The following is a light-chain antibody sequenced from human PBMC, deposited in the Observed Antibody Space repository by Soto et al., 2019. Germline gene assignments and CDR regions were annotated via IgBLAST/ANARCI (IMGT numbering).Light chain of an antibody. Sequence: DIVMTQSPDSLAVFLGERATINCKSSQSVLYSSNNKNYLAWYQQRPGQPPKLLIYWSSTRESGVPDRLSGSGSGTDFTLPITSLQAEDVAVYYCQQYESTPPTFGQGTKLEIK. CDR2: WSS. CDR1: QSVLYSSNNKNY. V-gene: IGKV4-1*01. J-gene: IGKJ2*01. CDR3: QQYESTPPT.